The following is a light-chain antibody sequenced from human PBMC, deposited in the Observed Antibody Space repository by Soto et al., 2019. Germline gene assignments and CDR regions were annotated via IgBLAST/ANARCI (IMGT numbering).Light chain of an antibody. J-gene: IGKJ2*01. CDR1: QAISSY. Sequence: DIQLTQSPSFLSASVGDRVTITCRASQAISSYLAWYQQKPGKAPKLLIYAASSLQSGVPSRFSGSGSGTDFTLTISSLQPEDFATYYCQQSYSTPMYTFGQGTKVDIK. V-gene: IGKV1-39*01. CDR2: AAS. CDR3: QQSYSTPMYT.